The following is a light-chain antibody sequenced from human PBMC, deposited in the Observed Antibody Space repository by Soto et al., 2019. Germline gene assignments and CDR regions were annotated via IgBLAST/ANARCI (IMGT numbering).Light chain of an antibody. Sequence: QAVVTQEPSLTVSPGGTVTLTCGSTTGTVTSGHYPDWFQQKPGQAPRTLIYDTNNRSSWTPARFSGSLLGGKAALTLSGAQPEDEADYYCLLYYGATKVFGGGTQLTVL. CDR2: DTN. CDR1: TGTVTSGHY. J-gene: IGLJ3*02. V-gene: IGLV7-46*01. CDR3: LLYYGATKV.